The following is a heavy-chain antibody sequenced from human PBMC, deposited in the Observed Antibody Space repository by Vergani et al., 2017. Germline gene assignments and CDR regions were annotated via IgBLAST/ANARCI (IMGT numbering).Heavy chain of an antibody. J-gene: IGHJ6*03. CDR3: AIPERGLGYCSSTSCLDYYYMDV. CDR2: ISYDGSNK. Sequence: QVQLVESGGGVVQPGRSLRLSCAASGFTFSSYAMHWVRQAPGKGLEWVAVISYDGSNKYYADSVKGRFTISRDNSKNTLYLQMNSLRAEDTAVYYCAIPERGLGYCSSTSCLDYYYMDVWGKGTTVTVSS. V-gene: IGHV3-30-3*01. CDR1: GFTFSSYA. D-gene: IGHD2-2*01.